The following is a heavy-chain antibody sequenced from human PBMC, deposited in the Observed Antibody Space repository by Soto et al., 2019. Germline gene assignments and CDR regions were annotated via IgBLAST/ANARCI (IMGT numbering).Heavy chain of an antibody. J-gene: IGHJ3*02. D-gene: IGHD1-26*01. V-gene: IGHV1-69*05. CDR1: GGTFSSYA. CDR2: IIPIFGTA. CDR3: ARKWELLDDAFDI. Sequence: ASVKVSCKASGGTFSSYAISWVRQAPGQGLEWMGGIIPIFGTANYAQKLQGRVTMTTDTSTSTAYMELRSLRSDDTAVYYCARKWELLDDAFDIWGQGTMVTVSS.